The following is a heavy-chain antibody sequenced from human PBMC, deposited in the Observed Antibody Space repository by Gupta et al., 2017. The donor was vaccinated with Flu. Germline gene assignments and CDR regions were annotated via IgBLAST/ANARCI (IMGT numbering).Heavy chain of an antibody. CDR1: GFTFSTYW. J-gene: IGHJ4*02. V-gene: IGHV3-7*01. CDR3: ARAPTYYDFWSGEKHFDF. Sequence: EVQLVESGGGLVQPGGSLRLSCAASGFTFSTYWISWVRQAPGKGLEWVATIKQDGSEKYYVDSVKGRFTVSRDNAKNSLFLQMNSLRAEDTAVYYCARAPTYYDFWSGEKHFDFWGQGTLVTVSS. D-gene: IGHD3-3*01. CDR2: IKQDGSEK.